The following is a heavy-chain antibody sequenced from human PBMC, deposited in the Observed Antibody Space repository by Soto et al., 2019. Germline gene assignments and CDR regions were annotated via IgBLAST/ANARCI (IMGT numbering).Heavy chain of an antibody. V-gene: IGHV1-18*01. CDR3: ARDLPPKDY. CDR1: GYTFTSYA. CDR2: ISAYNGNT. Sequence: QVQLVQSGAEVKKPGASVKVSCKASGYTFTSYAISWVRQAPGQGLEWMGWISAYNGNTNYAQKLQGRVTMTTDTSTSTADMELRSRSSDDTAEYYCARDLPPKDYWGQGTLVTVSS. J-gene: IGHJ4*02.